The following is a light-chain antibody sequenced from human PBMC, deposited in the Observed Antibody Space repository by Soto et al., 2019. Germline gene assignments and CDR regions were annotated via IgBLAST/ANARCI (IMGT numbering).Light chain of an antibody. CDR3: QQYNYWPIT. CDR2: GAS. CDR1: QSVRSN. V-gene: IGKV3-15*01. Sequence: EIVMTQSPSTLSVSPGERATLSCRASQSVRSNLAWYQQKPGQAPRLLIYGASTRATGIPARFSGSGSGTEFTLTINSLQSEDFAVYYCQQYNYWPITFGQGTRLEI. J-gene: IGKJ5*01.